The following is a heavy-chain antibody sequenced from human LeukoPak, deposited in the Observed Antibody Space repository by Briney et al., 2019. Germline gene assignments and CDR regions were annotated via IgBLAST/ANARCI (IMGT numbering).Heavy chain of an antibody. CDR1: GFTFSSYA. CDR3: ARDTSGPGAFDI. D-gene: IGHD6-19*01. CDR2: IYSGGST. Sequence: GGSLRLSCAASGFTFSSYAMSWVRQAPGKGLEWVSVIYSGGSTYYADSVKGRFTISRDNAKNSLYLQMNSLRAEDTAVYYCARDTSGPGAFDIWGQGTMVTVSS. J-gene: IGHJ3*02. V-gene: IGHV3-23*03.